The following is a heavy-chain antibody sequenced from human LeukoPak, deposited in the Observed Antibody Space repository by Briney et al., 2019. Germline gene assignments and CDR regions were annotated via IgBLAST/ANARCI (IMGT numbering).Heavy chain of an antibody. J-gene: IGHJ4*02. V-gene: IGHV3-7*03. CDR1: GFTFSSYW. CDR2: INQDGTEK. D-gene: IGHD5-24*01. Sequence: PGGSLRLSCAASGFTFSSYWMSWVRQAPGEGLEWVAKINQDGTEKAYVDSVRGRFTISRDNAKNSLFLQMNSLRAEDTAVYYCATLEMATPLDYWGQGTLVTVSS. CDR3: ATLEMATPLDY.